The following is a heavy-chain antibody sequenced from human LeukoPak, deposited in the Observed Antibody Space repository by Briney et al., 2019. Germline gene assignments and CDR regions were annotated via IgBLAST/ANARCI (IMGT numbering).Heavy chain of an antibody. CDR3: ARAAKSGNSRGWFDP. CDR2: ISYDGSNK. Sequence: PGGSLRLSCAASGFTFSSYAMHWVRQAPGKGLEWVAVISYDGSNKYYADSVKGRFTISRDNSKNTLYLQMNRLRAEDTAVYYCARAAKSGNSRGWFDPWGQGTLVTVSS. D-gene: IGHD4-23*01. V-gene: IGHV3-30-3*01. J-gene: IGHJ5*02. CDR1: GFTFSSYA.